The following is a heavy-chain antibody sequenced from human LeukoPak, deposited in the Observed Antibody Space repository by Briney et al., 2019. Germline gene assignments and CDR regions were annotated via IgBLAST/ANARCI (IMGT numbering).Heavy chain of an antibody. CDR2: IYPGDSDT. D-gene: IGHD2-2*01. V-gene: IGHV5-51*01. Sequence: GESLKISCKGSGYSFTSYWIGWVRQMPGKGLEWMGIIYPGDSDTRYSPSFQGQVTISADKSISTAYLQWSSLKASDTAMYYCARYDCTSTSCLSYFDLWGRGTLVTVSS. CDR1: GYSFTSYW. J-gene: IGHJ2*01. CDR3: ARYDCTSTSCLSYFDL.